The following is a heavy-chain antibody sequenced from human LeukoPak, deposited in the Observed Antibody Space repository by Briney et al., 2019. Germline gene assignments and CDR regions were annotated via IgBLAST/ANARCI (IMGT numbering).Heavy chain of an antibody. CDR1: GGSISSSSYY. D-gene: IGHD5-18*01. CDR3: ARDRCSEYIYADNPAVPYMDV. J-gene: IGHJ6*03. V-gene: IGHV4-61*01. Sequence: SETLSLTCTVSGGSISSSSYYWGWIRQPPGKGLEWIGYIYYSGRTNYNPSLKSPVTISVDTSKNQFSLKLSSVTAADTAVYYCARDRCSEYIYADNPAVPYMDVWGKGTTVTVSS. CDR2: IYYSGRT.